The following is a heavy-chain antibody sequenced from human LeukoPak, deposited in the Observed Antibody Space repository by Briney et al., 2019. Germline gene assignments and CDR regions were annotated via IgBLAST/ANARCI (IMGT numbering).Heavy chain of an antibody. CDR2: IYTSGST. Sequence: SETLSLTCTVSGGSISSYYWSWIRQPAGKGLEWIGRIYTSGSTNYNPSLKSRVTMSVGTSKNQFSLKLSSVTAADTAVYYCARGGVLTGYYNVYYFDYWGQGTLVTVSS. CDR1: GGSISSYY. D-gene: IGHD3-9*01. CDR3: ARGGVLTGYYNVYYFDY. J-gene: IGHJ4*02. V-gene: IGHV4-4*07.